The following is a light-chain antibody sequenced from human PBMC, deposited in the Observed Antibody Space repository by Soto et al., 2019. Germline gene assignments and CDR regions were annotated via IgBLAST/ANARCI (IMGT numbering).Light chain of an antibody. V-gene: IGKV1-5*03. CDR2: KAS. J-gene: IGKJ1*01. CDR3: QQYSSFSTM. CDR1: QSISTW. Sequence: DIQMTQSPSTLSASVGDRVTITCRASQSISTWLAWYQQKPGKAPKILVYKASTLEAGVPSRFSGSGSGTEFTLTISSLQPDDFATYYCQQYSSFSTMFGQGTRVEF.